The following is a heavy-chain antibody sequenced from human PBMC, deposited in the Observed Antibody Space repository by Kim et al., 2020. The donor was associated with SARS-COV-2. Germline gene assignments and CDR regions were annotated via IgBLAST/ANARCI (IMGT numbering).Heavy chain of an antibody. V-gene: IGHV4-59*01. D-gene: IGHD3-16*02. CDR2: IYYSGST. J-gene: IGHJ5*02. CDR1: GGSISSYY. CDR3: ARGSEDYVWGSYRYTARFDP. Sequence: SETLSLTCTVSGGSISSYYWSWIRQPPGKGLEWIGYIYYSGSTNYNPSLKSRVTISVDTSKNQFSLKLSSVTAADTAVYYCARGSEDYVWGSYRYTARFDPWGQGTLVTVSS.